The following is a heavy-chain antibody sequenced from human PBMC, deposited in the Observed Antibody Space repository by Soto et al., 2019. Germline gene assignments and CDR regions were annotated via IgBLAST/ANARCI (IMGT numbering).Heavy chain of an antibody. CDR3: ARHGPLTNHRNQLTY. CDR2: IYYNGNT. J-gene: IGHJ4*02. CDR1: GGSISRSPYY. V-gene: IGHV4-39*01. Sequence: PSETLSLTCTVSGGSISRSPYYWAWIRQPPGKGLQWIGNIYYNGNTFYNPSLKSRVTISIDTSKSQFSLGLSSVTASDTAVYYCARHGPLTNHRNQLTYWGQGTLVTVSS. D-gene: IGHD1-1*01.